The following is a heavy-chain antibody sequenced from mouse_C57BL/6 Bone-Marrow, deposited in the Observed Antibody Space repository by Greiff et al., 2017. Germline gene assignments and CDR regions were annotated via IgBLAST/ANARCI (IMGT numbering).Heavy chain of an antibody. V-gene: IGHV2-2*01. CDR3: ARKENPLGTMDY. Sequence: VQLQQSGPGLVQPSQSLSITCTVSGFSLSNYGIPWVRQSPGKGLEWLGVIWSGGITDYNAAFISRLSISRDNSKSQGFFKMSSLHADDTAIYYCARKENPLGTMDYWGQGTSVTVSS. CDR2: IWSGGIT. J-gene: IGHJ4*01. CDR1: GFSLSNYG.